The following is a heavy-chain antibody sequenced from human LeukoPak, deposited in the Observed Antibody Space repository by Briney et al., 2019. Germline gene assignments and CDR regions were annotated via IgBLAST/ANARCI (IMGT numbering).Heavy chain of an antibody. CDR2: ISYDRSNK. V-gene: IGHV3-30*04. J-gene: IGHJ5*02. Sequence: PGRSLRLSCAASGFTFSSYAMHWVRQAPGKGLEWVAVISYDRSNKYYADSVKGRFTISRDNSKNTLYLQMNSLRAEDTAVYYCARGRDYYGSGSYYKGSIDPWGQGTLVTVSS. D-gene: IGHD3-10*01. CDR1: GFTFSSYA. CDR3: ARGRDYYGSGSYYKGSIDP.